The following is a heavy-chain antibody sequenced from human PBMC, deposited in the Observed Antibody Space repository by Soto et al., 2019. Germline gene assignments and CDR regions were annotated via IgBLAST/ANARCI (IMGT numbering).Heavy chain of an antibody. CDR2: IKSKNDGGTT. Sequence: PGGSLRLSCTASGFTFTSAWMNWVRQAPGKGLEWVGRIKSKNDGGTTDYAAPVKGRFTVSRDDSKNTVYLQMNSLKTEDTAAYYCTTSGYDAFDNWGQGTMVTVSS. D-gene: IGHD2-15*01. J-gene: IGHJ3*02. V-gene: IGHV3-15*07. CDR3: TTSGYDAFDN. CDR1: GFTFTSAW.